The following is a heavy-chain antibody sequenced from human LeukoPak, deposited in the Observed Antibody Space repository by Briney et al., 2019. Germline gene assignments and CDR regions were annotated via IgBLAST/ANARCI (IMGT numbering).Heavy chain of an antibody. CDR3: ARQGGGFWYFDL. V-gene: IGHV4-59*08. J-gene: IGHJ2*01. CDR2: IYYSGST. Sequence: TSETLSLTCTVSGGSITSYYWGWIRQPPGKGLEWIGYIYYSGSTNYNPSLKSRVTISVDTSKNQFSLKLSSVTAADTAVYYCARQGGGFWYFDLWGRGTLVTVPS. D-gene: IGHD6-25*01. CDR1: GGSITSYY.